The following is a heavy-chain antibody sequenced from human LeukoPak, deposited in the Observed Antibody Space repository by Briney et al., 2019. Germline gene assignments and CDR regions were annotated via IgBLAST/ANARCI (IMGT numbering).Heavy chain of an antibody. V-gene: IGHV4-39*01. CDR2: IYYSGST. D-gene: IGHD5-24*01. CDR3: ARRPRDGYNLYAFDI. Sequence: PSETLSLTCTVSGGSISSSSYYWGWIRQPPGKGLEWIGSIYYSGSTYYNPSLKSRVTISVDTSKNQFSLKLSSVTAADTAVYYCARRPRDGYNLYAFDIWGQGTMVTVSS. CDR1: GGSISSSSYY. J-gene: IGHJ3*02.